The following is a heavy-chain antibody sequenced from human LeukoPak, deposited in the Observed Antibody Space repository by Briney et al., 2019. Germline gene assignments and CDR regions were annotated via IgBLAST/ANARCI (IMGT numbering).Heavy chain of an antibody. CDR2: FYHNGGP. D-gene: IGHD3-16*01. CDR1: GTAISSYF. Sequence: SSETLSLTCSISGTAISSYFWNWIRQSPAKGLEWHGFFYHNGGPKYNPSLRSRVTISVDSSQRKVSLQVTSVTAADTAIYYCVGGRTARYYNHWGQGTLVAVST. CDR3: VGGRTARYYNH. V-gene: IGHV4-4*09. J-gene: IGHJ4*02.